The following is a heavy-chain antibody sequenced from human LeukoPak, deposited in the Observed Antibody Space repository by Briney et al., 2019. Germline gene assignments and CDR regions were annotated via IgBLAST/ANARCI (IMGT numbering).Heavy chain of an antibody. V-gene: IGHV3-21*01. Sequence: GGSLRLSCAASGFTFSSYSMNWVRQAPGKGLEWVLSISGSSNYIYYADSVKGRFTISRDNAKNSLYLQMNSLRAEDTAVYYCARDTFGGVIAEYYFDYWGQGTLVTVSS. CDR2: ISGSSNYI. CDR3: ARDTFGGVIAEYYFDY. J-gene: IGHJ4*02. CDR1: GFTFSSYS. D-gene: IGHD3-16*02.